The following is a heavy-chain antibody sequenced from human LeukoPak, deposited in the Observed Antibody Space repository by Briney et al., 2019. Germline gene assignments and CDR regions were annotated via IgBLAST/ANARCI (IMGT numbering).Heavy chain of an antibody. J-gene: IGHJ4*02. CDR1: GFTFSSYW. Sequence: GGSLRLSCVGSGFTFSSYWMTWVRQAPGKGLEWVANIKDDGSEKYSVDSVKGRSTISRDNAKNLLYLQMSSLRAEDTAVYYCARARIDYWGQGTLVTVSS. CDR3: ARARIDY. D-gene: IGHD1-14*01. V-gene: IGHV3-7*04. CDR2: IKDDGSEK.